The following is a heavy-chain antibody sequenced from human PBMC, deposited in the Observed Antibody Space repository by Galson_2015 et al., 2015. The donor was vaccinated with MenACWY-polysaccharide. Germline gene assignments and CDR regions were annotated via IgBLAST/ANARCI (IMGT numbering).Heavy chain of an antibody. J-gene: IGHJ3*02. D-gene: IGHD2-2*01. V-gene: IGHV3-74*01. CDR2: INIDASGI. CDR3: ARAPPHHCTSTSCPGRNAFDI. Sequence: SLRLSCAASGFTFSSYWMHWVRQAPGEGLVWVTRINIDASGISYAASVKGRFTISRDNAKSTVYLQMNSLRAEDTAVYYCARAPPHHCTSTSCPGRNAFDIWGQGTMVTVSS. CDR1: GFTFSSYW.